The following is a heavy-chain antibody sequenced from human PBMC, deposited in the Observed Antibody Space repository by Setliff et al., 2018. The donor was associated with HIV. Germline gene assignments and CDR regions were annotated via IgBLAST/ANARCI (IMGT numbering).Heavy chain of an antibody. CDR1: GGSFSSYY. J-gene: IGHJ4*02. Sequence: SETLSLTCAVYGGSFSSYYWSWIRQHPGKGLERIGEINHSGSTNYNPSLKSRVTISVDTSKNQFSLKVSSVTAADTAVYYCARERSLITNRRYFDSWGQGTLVTVSS. CDR3: ARERSLITNRRYFDS. V-gene: IGHV4-34*01. D-gene: IGHD1-1*01. CDR2: INHSGST.